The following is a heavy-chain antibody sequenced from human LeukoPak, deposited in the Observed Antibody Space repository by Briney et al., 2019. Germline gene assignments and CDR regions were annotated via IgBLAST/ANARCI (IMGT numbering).Heavy chain of an antibody. CDR1: GYTFTGYY. D-gene: IGHD6-19*01. J-gene: IGHJ4*02. Sequence: ASVKVSCKASGYTFTGYYMHWVRQAPGQGLEWMGWINPNSGSTNYAQKFQGRVTMTRDTSISTAYMELSRLRSDDTAVYYCARSDSSGWYDYWGQGTLVTVSS. CDR2: INPNSGST. CDR3: ARSDSSGWYDY. V-gene: IGHV1-2*02.